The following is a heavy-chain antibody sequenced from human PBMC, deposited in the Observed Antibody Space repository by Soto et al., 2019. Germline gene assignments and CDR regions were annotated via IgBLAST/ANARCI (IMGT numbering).Heavy chain of an antibody. CDR2: IRGNGDGA. V-gene: IGHV3-23*01. J-gene: IGHJ3*01. CDR1: GYTFSNYA. D-gene: IGHD3-16*01. Sequence: QLLDSGGGLVPPGGSLRLSCAASGYTFSNYAMSWIRQAPGKGLEWVSTIRGNGDGAYYTDSVKGRFTISRDNSKNPLSLQMNSLRVEDTALYYFAAAGEGSFDLWGQGTMVTVSS. CDR3: AAAGEGSFDL.